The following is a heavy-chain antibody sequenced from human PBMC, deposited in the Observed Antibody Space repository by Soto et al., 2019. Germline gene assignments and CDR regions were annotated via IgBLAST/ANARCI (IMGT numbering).Heavy chain of an antibody. V-gene: IGHV1-2*02. CDR2: INPNSGGT. CDR3: ARAAAGSSFSSYYYYGMDV. J-gene: IGHJ6*02. Sequence: SVKVTCEASGYTFPGYYMHWVRQAPVQGLEWMGWINPNSGGTNYSQKFQGRVTMTRDTSISTAYMELSRLRSDDTAVYYCARAAAGSSFSSYYYYGMDVWGQGTTVTVSS. CDR1: GYTFPGYY. D-gene: IGHD6-25*01.